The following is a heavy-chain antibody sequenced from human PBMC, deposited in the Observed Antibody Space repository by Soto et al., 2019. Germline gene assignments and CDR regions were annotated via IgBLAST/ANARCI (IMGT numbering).Heavy chain of an antibody. CDR1: GGTFSSYT. J-gene: IGHJ6*03. CDR2: IIPILGIA. V-gene: IGHV1-69*08. Sequence: QVQLVQSGAEVKKPGSSVKVSCKASGGTFSSYTISWVRQAPGQGLEWMGRIIPILGIANYAQKFQGRVTITADKSTSTAYMELSSLRSEDTAVYYCARDKGGAGYCSGGSCGYYYYMDVWGKGTTVTVSS. CDR3: ARDKGGAGYCSGGSCGYYYYMDV. D-gene: IGHD2-15*01.